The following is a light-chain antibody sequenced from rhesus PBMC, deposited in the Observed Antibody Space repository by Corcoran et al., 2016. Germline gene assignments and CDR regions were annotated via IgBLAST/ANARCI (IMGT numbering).Light chain of an antibody. CDR3: QRYYNTPWT. J-gene: IGKJ1*01. Sequence: DIQMTPSPSSLSSSVGDRVTILCRATQDITYDLAWYQQKPGETPKFLIYEACSFKSGITSRFSGSGSGTDFTLTISSLQSEDFATDYCQRYYNTPWTVGQGTKVGIK. CDR2: EAC. V-gene: IGKV1-33*02. CDR1: QDITYD.